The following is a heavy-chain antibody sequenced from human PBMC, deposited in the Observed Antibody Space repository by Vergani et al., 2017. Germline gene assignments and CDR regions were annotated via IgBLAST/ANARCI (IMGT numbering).Heavy chain of an antibody. D-gene: IGHD3-10*01. J-gene: IGHJ6*02. Sequence: EVQLVESGGGLVKPGGSLRLSCAASGFTFSNSWMGWVRQAPGRGLEWVSSISSSGNYVYYTASVKGRFSISRDNAKSLLSLQMNSLRADDTAVYYCARDQGSGTNRHHYGMDVWGQGTTVTVSS. CDR1: GFTFSNSW. CDR2: ISSSGNYV. V-gene: IGHV3-21*06. CDR3: ARDQGSGTNRHHYGMDV.